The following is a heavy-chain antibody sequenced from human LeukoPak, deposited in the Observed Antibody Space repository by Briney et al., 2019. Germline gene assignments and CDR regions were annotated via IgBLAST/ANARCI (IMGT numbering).Heavy chain of an antibody. CDR1: GFTFSSYA. CDR3: ARGPQIVVAPADY. D-gene: IGHD2-2*01. V-gene: IGHV3-23*01. CDR2: ISGSGGST. J-gene: IGHJ4*02. Sequence: GGSLRLSCAASGFTFSSYAMSWVRQAPGKGLEWVSAISGSGGSTYYADSVKGRFTISRDNSKKTLYLQMNSLRAEDTAVYYCARGPQIVVAPADYWGRGTLVTVSS.